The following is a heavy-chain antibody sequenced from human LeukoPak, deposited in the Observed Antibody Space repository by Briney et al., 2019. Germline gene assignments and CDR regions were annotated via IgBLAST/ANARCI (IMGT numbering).Heavy chain of an antibody. CDR2: ISGSSGRT. V-gene: IGHV3-23*01. J-gene: IGHJ4*02. Sequence: GGSLRLSCAASGFTFGNYAMTWVRQAPGKGLEWVSGISGSSGRTYYTDSVKGRSTISRDNSRNTLYLQMNSLRAEDTAVYYCAKLNTAMVDSQTDYWGQGTLVTVSS. CDR1: GFTFGNYA. D-gene: IGHD5-18*01. CDR3: AKLNTAMVDSQTDY.